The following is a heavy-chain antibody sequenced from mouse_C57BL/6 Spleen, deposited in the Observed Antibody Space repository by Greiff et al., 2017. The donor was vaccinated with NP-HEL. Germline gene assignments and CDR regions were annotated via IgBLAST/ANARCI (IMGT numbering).Heavy chain of an antibody. CDR1: GFNIKDYY. Sequence: EVQLQHSGAELVRPGASVKLSCTASGFNIKDYYMHWVKQRPEQGLEWIGRIDPEDGDTEYAPKFQGKATMTADTSSNTAYLQLSSLTSEDTAVYYCTTYYYDYDAWFAYWGQGTLVTVSA. CDR3: TTYYYDYDAWFAY. V-gene: IGHV14-1*01. CDR2: IDPEDGDT. J-gene: IGHJ3*01. D-gene: IGHD2-4*01.